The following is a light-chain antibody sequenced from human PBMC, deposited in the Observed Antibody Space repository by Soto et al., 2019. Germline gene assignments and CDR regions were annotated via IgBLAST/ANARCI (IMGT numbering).Light chain of an antibody. CDR2: GAS. CDR3: QQYGSSPPRIT. V-gene: IGKV3-20*01. CDR1: QSVSSSY. J-gene: IGKJ5*01. Sequence: EIVLTQSPGTLSLSLGERATLSCRASQSVSSSYLAWYQQKPGQAPRLLIYGASSRATGIPDRFSGSGSGTDFTLTISRLEPEDFAVYYCQQYGSSPPRITFGQGTRLEIK.